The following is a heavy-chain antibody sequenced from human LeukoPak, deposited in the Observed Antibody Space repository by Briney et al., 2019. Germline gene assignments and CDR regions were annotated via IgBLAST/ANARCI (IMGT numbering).Heavy chain of an antibody. CDR2: ISSTGAI. Sequence: GGSLRLSCAASGFNFSSYSMIWVREAPGKAREWLSYISSTGAIYYADSVQGRFTISRDNARNSLYLQMNSQRDEDTAVYYCERDTEAIDYWGQGTLVTVSS. CDR3: ERDTEAIDY. CDR1: GFNFSSYS. J-gene: IGHJ4*02. D-gene: IGHD2-8*02. V-gene: IGHV3-48*02.